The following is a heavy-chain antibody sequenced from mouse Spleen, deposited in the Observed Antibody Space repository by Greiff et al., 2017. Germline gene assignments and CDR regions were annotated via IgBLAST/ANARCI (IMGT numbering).Heavy chain of an antibody. J-gene: IGHJ1*03. CDR2: ISSGGSYT. V-gene: IGHV5-6*02. CDR3: ERLGYGGSSWYFEV. Sequence: DVMLVESGGDLVKPGGSLKLSCAASGFTFSSYGMSWVRQTPDKRLEWVATISSGGSYTYYPDSVKGRSTISRDNANNTLYLQMSSLKSEDTAMYYCERLGYGGSSWYFEVWGTGTPVTVSS. CDR1: GFTFSSYG. D-gene: IGHD1-1*01.